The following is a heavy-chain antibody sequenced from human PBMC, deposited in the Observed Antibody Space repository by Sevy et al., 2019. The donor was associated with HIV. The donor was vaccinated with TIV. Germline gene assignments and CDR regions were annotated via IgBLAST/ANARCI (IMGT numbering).Heavy chain of an antibody. CDR3: ARVVAYCSGGSCFPGYYYGMDV. CDR1: GFTFSNYN. J-gene: IGHJ6*02. D-gene: IGHD2-15*01. CDR2: ISSSSRYI. Sequence: GGSLRLSCAASGFTFSNYNMNWVRQAPGKGLEWVSSISSSSRYIYYADSMKGRFTISRDNSKNSLYLQMNSLRAEDTAVYYCARVVAYCSGGSCFPGYYYGMDVWGQGTTVTVSS. V-gene: IGHV3-21*01.